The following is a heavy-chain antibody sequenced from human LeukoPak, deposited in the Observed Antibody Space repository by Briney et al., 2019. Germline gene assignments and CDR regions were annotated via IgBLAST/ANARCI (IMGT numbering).Heavy chain of an antibody. J-gene: IGHJ3*02. D-gene: IGHD3-22*01. V-gene: IGHV1-8*03. CDR2: MNPNSGNT. CDR1: GYTFTSYD. Sequence: GASVKVSCKASGYTFTSYDINWVRQATGQGLEWMGWMNPNSGNTGYAQKFQGRVTITRNTSISTAYMELSSLRSDDTAVYYCARDVLYYYDSSGPGGVDIWGQGTMVTVSS. CDR3: ARDVLYYYDSSGPGGVDI.